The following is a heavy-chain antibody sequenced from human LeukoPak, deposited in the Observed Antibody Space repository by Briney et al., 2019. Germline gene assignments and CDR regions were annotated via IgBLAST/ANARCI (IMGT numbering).Heavy chain of an antibody. CDR3: AVGFGELLFDY. Sequence: SETLSLTCTVSGGSISSYYWSWIRQPPGKGLEWIGEINHSGSTNYNPSLKSRVTISVDTSKKQFSLKLSSVSAADTAVYYCAVGFGELLFDYWGQGTPVTVSS. CDR2: INHSGST. CDR1: GGSISSYY. J-gene: IGHJ4*02. D-gene: IGHD3-10*01. V-gene: IGHV4-34*01.